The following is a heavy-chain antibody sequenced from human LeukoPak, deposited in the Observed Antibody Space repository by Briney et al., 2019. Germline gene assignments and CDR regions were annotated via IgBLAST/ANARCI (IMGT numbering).Heavy chain of an antibody. CDR1: GGSISSYY. Sequence: PSKTLSLTCTVSGGSISSYYWSWIRQPPGKGLEWIGYIYYSGSTNYNPSLKSRVTISVDTSKNQFSLKLTSVTAADTAVYYCARYYYMDVWGKGTTVTVSS. CDR3: ARYYYMDV. CDR2: IYYSGST. J-gene: IGHJ6*03. V-gene: IGHV4-59*01.